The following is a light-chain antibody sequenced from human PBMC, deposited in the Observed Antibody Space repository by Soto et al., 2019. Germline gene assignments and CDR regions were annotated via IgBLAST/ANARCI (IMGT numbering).Light chain of an antibody. V-gene: IGKV3-20*01. CDR1: QSASSSY. CDR2: GAS. J-gene: IGKJ1*01. Sequence: IVLTQSPGTMSLSPGKSATLSCRASQSASSSYLAWYQQKPGQAPRLLIYGASSRATGIPDRFSGSGSGTDFTLTISRLEPEDFAVYYCQQYGSSPRTFGQGTKV. CDR3: QQYGSSPRT.